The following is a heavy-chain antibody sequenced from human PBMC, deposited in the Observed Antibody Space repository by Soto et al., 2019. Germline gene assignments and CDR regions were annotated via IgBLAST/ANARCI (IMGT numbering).Heavy chain of an antibody. CDR2: ISGSGGST. V-gene: IGHV3-23*01. CDR1: GFTFSSYA. J-gene: IGHJ4*02. CDR3: AKVGTSRGFGELLVVLWYFDY. Sequence: GGSLRLSCAASGFTFSSYAMSWVRQAPGKGLEWVSAISGSGGSTYYADSVKGRFTISRDNSKNTLYLQMNSLRAEDTAVYYCAKVGTSRGFGELLVVLWYFDYWGQGTLVTVSS. D-gene: IGHD3-10*01.